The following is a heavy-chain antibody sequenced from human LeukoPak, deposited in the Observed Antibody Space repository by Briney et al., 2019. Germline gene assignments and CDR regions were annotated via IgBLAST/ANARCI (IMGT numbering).Heavy chain of an antibody. D-gene: IGHD5-24*01. J-gene: IGHJ4*02. CDR2: IFYSGST. V-gene: IGHV4-39*07. CDR3: ARVSIVEMATN. CDR1: SGSISTSNYY. Sequence: SETLSLTCTVSSGSISTSNYYWGWVRQPPGKALEWIGNIFYSGSTYYNPSLKSRVTISVDTSKNQFSLKLSSVTAADTAVYYCARVSIVEMATNWGQGTLVTVSS.